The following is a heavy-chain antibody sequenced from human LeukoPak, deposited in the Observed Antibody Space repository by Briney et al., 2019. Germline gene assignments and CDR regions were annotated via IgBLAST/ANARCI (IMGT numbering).Heavy chain of an antibody. D-gene: IGHD3-22*01. CDR1: GFTFSSYG. J-gene: IGHJ4*02. CDR2: IWYDGSNK. V-gene: IGHV3-33*01. Sequence: PGGSLRLSCAASGFTFSSYGMHWVRQAPGKGLEWVAVIWYDGSNKYYADSVKGRLTISRDNSKNTLYLQMNSLRAEDTAVYYCARTYYDSSGYYYVGLFDYWGQGTLVTVSS. CDR3: ARTYYDSSGYYYVGLFDY.